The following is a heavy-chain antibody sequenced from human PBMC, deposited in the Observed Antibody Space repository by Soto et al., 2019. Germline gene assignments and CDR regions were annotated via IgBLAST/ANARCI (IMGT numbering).Heavy chain of an antibody. V-gene: IGHV4-59*08. CDR2: IYYSGST. Sequence: SETLSLTCTVSGGSISSYYWSWIRQPPGKGLEWIGYIYYSGSTNYDPSLKSRVTISVDTSKNQFSLKLSSVTAADTAVYYCARHARHDYGDYGLDYYYYMDVWGKGTTVTVSS. CDR3: ARHARHDYGDYGLDYYYYMDV. D-gene: IGHD4-17*01. CDR1: GGSISSYY. J-gene: IGHJ6*03.